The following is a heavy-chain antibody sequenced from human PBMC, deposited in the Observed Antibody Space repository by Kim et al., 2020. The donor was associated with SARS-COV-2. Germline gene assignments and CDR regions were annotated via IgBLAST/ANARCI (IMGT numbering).Heavy chain of an antibody. CDR1: GFTFSNYG. Sequence: GGSLRLSCAASGFTFSNYGMHWVRQAPGKGLEWVAVIWYDGSNKYYVDSVKGRFTISRDNSKNTLYLQMNSLRAEDTAVYYCARGYLGGFVFWYFDLWGRGTLVTVSS. CDR3: ARGYLGGFVFWYFDL. D-gene: IGHD2-21*01. CDR2: IWYDGSNK. J-gene: IGHJ2*01. V-gene: IGHV3-33*08.